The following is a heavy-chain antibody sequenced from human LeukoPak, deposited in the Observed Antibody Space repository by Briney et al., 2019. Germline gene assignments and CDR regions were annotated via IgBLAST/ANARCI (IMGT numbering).Heavy chain of an antibody. Sequence: PSETLSLTCTVSGVSISSYYWSWIRQPPGKGLEWIGYIYYSGSTNYNPSLKSRVTISVDTSKNQFSLKLSSVTAADTAVYYCARANSSSGWYFFYWGQGTLVTVSS. D-gene: IGHD6-19*01. V-gene: IGHV4-59*01. CDR3: ARANSSSGWYFFY. CDR2: IYYSGST. J-gene: IGHJ4*02. CDR1: GVSISSYY.